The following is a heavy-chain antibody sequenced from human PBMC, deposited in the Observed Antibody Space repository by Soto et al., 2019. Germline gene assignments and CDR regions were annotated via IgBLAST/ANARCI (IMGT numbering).Heavy chain of an antibody. CDR1: GFTFNSYA. V-gene: IGHV3-23*01. J-gene: IGHJ6*02. CDR3: AKDLTTYYYYGMDV. CDR2: ISGSGGST. Sequence: GGSLRLSCAASGFTFNSYAMSWVRQAPGKGLEWVSAISGSGGSTYYADSVKGRFTISRDNSKNTLYLQMNSLRAEDTAVYYCAKDLTTYYYYGMDVWGQGTTVTVSS. D-gene: IGHD4-17*01.